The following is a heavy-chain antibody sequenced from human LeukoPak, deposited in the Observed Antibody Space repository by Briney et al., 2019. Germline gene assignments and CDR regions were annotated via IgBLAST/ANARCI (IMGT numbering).Heavy chain of an antibody. Sequence: ASVKVSCKASGYTFTSYYMHWVRQAPGEGLEWMGIINPTGGSTSYAQKFQGRVTMTRDTSTSTVYMELRSLRSEDTAVYYCARGDIRYSGYDPYYFDYWGQGTLVTVSS. CDR1: GYTFTSYY. CDR3: ARGDIRYSGYDPYYFDY. D-gene: IGHD5-12*01. V-gene: IGHV1-46*01. CDR2: INPTGGST. J-gene: IGHJ4*02.